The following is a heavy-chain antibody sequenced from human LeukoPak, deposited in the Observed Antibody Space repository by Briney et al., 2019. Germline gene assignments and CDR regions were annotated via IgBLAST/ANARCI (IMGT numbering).Heavy chain of an antibody. CDR1: GYTFTGYY. CDR2: INPNSGGT. CDR3: ARDQRTYDAFDI. Sequence: ASVKVSCKASGYTFTGYYMHWVRHAPGHGLEWMGCINPNSGGTNYAQKFQGRVTMTRDTSISTAYMELSRLRSDDTAVYYCARDQRTYDAFDIWGQGTMVTVSS. J-gene: IGHJ3*02. V-gene: IGHV1-2*02.